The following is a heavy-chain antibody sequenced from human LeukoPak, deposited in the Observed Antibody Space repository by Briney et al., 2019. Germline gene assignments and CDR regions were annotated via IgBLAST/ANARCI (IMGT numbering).Heavy chain of an antibody. J-gene: IGHJ6*03. Sequence: PGGSLRLSCAASGFTFSSYSMNWVRQAPGKGLEWVSSISSSSSYIYYADSVKGRFTISRDNAKNSLYLQMNSLRAEDTAVYYCAKEGGYDIYYYMDVWGKGTTVTVSS. CDR2: ISSSSSYI. CDR3: AKEGGYDIYYYMDV. CDR1: GFTFSSYS. D-gene: IGHD5-12*01. V-gene: IGHV3-21*04.